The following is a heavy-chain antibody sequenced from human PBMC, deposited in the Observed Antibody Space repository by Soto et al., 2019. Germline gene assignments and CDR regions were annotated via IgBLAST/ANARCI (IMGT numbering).Heavy chain of an antibody. V-gene: IGHV3-23*01. CDR1: AFTFRRYA. CDR3: AKVRPLRDCTSTSCLGAFDI. J-gene: IGHJ3*02. CDR2: LTASADTT. D-gene: IGHD2-2*01. Sequence: EEQLLESGGGLVRPGGSLRLSCAASAFTFRRYAMSGVRQAPGKGLEWVSALTASADTTYYADSVKGRFTISRDNSKNTLNLRRNSLRAEDTAVYYCAKVRPLRDCTSTSCLGAFDIWGQGTMVTVS.